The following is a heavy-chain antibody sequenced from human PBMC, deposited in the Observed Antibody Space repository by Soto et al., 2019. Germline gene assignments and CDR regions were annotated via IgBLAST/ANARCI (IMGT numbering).Heavy chain of an antibody. J-gene: IGHJ4*02. V-gene: IGHV1-3*01. Sequence: VHLVQSGAEVKKPGASVKVSCKASGYTFTSYAMHWVRQAPGQRLEWMGWNNAGNGNTEYSQKFQGRVTITRDTSASTAYMELSSLRSEDTAVYYCARDHKVGGYATSCDYWGQGTLVTVSS. CDR2: NNAGNGNT. D-gene: IGHD5-12*01. CDR1: GYTFTSYA. CDR3: ARDHKVGGYATSCDY.